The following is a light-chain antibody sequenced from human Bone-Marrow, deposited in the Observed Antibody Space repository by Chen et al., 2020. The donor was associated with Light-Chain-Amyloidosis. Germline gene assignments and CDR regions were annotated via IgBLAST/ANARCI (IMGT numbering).Light chain of an antibody. J-gene: IGLJ3*02. Sequence: SYVLTQPYSLSVAPGPTATIACGGNNLGSTSVHWYLQTPGQAPLMVIYDDSDRPSGIPERLSGSNSGNTATLTISRVEAGDEADYYCQVWDRSSDRPVFGGGTKLTVL. V-gene: IGLV3-21*02. CDR2: DDS. CDR1: NLGSTS. CDR3: QVWDRSSDRPV.